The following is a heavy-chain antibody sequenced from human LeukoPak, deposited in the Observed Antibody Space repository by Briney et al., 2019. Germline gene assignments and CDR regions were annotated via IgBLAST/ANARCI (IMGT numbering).Heavy chain of an antibody. CDR1: GFTFSSYS. Sequence: PGGSLRLSCAASGFTFSSYSMNWVRQAPGKGLEWVSSISSSSSYIYYADSVKGRFTISRDNAKNSLYLQMNSLRAEDTAVYYCARTYYDILTGYRDAFDIWGQGTMVTVSS. CDR3: ARTYYDILTGYRDAFDI. D-gene: IGHD3-9*01. V-gene: IGHV3-21*01. J-gene: IGHJ3*02. CDR2: ISSSSSYI.